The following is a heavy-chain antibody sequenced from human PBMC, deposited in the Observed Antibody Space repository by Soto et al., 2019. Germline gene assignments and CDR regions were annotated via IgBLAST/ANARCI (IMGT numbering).Heavy chain of an antibody. Sequence: ASVTVSCKASGYNFINYGISWVRQAPGQGLEWMGWISVYKGNTTYAQKLQGRVTMTTDTSTSTAYMELRSLRSDDTAVYYCARDFRAEMAIWAQGTLYIVSA. J-gene: IGHJ4*02. CDR2: ISVYKGNT. V-gene: IGHV1-18*01. CDR3: ARDFRAEMAI. CDR1: GYNFINYG. D-gene: IGHD2-21*01.